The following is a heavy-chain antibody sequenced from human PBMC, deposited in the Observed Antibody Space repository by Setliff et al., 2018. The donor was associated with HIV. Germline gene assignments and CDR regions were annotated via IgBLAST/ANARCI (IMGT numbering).Heavy chain of an antibody. CDR3: ARDPYDSLTIYYGAFDI. CDR1: GFTFSDYY. D-gene: IGHD3-9*01. CDR2: ISSSSSSYT. V-gene: IGHV3-11*05. Sequence: GGSLRLSCAASGFTFSDYYMSWIRQAPGKGLEWVSYISSSSSSYTNYADSVKGRFAISRDNSKNLLYLQMTSLRAEDTAVYYCARDPYDSLTIYYGAFDIWGQGTMVTVSS. J-gene: IGHJ3*02.